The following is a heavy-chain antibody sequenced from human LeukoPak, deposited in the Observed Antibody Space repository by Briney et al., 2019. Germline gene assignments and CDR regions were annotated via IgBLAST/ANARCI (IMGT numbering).Heavy chain of an antibody. CDR3: AKDHRPYYDSSGYFL. Sequence: GGSLRLSCAASGFTFDDYAMHWVRQAPGKGLEWVSGISWNSGSIGYADSVKGRFTISRDNSKNTLYLQMNSLRAEDTAVYYCAKDHRPYYDSSGYFLWGQGTLVTVSS. D-gene: IGHD3-22*01. J-gene: IGHJ4*02. CDR1: GFTFDDYA. CDR2: ISWNSGSI. V-gene: IGHV3-9*01.